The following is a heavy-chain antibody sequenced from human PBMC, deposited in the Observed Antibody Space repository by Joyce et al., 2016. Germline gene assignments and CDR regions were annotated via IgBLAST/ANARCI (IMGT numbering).Heavy chain of an antibody. J-gene: IGHJ4*02. D-gene: IGHD3-16*02. V-gene: IGHV3-21*01. Sequence: EVQLVESGGGLVKSGGSLRLSCAASGFTFSNNSMNWGRQAPGKGLEWVSSISSSTSFIYYAESVKGRFTISRDNAKNSLYLQMNSLRAEDTAVYYCARGLIVFDYWGQGTLVTVSS. CDR2: ISSSTSFI. CDR3: ARGLIVFDY. CDR1: GFTFSNNS.